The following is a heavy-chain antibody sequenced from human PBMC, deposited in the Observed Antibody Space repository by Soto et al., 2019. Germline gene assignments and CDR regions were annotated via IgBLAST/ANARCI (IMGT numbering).Heavy chain of an antibody. CDR3: AKKEVSSYWYFDL. CDR1: GFTFDDYA. D-gene: IGHD1-1*01. Sequence: EVQLVESGGGLVQPGRSLRLSCAASGFTFDDYAMHWVRQAPGKGLEWVSGISWNSGSIGYADSVKGRFTISRDNAKNSLYLQMNSLRAEDTALYYCAKKEVSSYWYFDLWGRGTLVTVSS. J-gene: IGHJ2*01. V-gene: IGHV3-9*01. CDR2: ISWNSGSI.